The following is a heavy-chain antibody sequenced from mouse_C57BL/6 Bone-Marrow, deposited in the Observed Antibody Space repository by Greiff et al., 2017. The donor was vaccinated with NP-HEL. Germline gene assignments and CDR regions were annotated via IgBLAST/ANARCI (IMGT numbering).Heavy chain of an antibody. D-gene: IGHD2-5*01. Sequence: QVQLQQPGAELVRPGSSVKLSCKASGYTFTLYCIHLVKQMPLPFLSFLFHLSPSDSETHYNQKFKDKATLTVDKSSSTAYMQLSSLTSEDSAVYYCAGYSNYYFDVWGTGTTVTVSS. CDR3: AGYSNYYFDV. J-gene: IGHJ1*03. V-gene: IGHV1-52*01. CDR1: GYTFTLYC. CDR2: LSPSDSET.